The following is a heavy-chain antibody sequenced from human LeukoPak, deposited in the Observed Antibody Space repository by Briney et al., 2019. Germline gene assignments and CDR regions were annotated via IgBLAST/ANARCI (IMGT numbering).Heavy chain of an antibody. Sequence: GGSLRLSCAASGFTFSSYAMSWVRQAPGKGLEWVSAMSSSDDGRYYAASVRGRFTISRDTPRSTLYLQMNSLRAEDAAVYYCAKAPVTSCRGAFCYPFDYWGQGTLVTVSS. CDR3: AKAPVTSCRGAFCYPFDY. CDR2: MSSSDDGR. V-gene: IGHV3-23*01. D-gene: IGHD2-15*01. J-gene: IGHJ4*02. CDR1: GFTFSSYA.